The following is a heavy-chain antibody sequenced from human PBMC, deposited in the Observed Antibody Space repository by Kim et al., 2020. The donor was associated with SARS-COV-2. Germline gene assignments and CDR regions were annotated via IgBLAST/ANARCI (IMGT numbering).Heavy chain of an antibody. CDR1: GFTFSSYA. J-gene: IGHJ6*02. Sequence: GGSLRLSCAASGFTFSSYAMHWVRQAPGKGLEWVAVISYDGSNKYYADSVKGRFTISRDNSKNTLYLQMNSLRAEDTAVYYCARDLEERITMVRGLERVYYYGMDVWGQGTTVTVSS. D-gene: IGHD3-10*01. CDR2: ISYDGSNK. CDR3: ARDLEERITMVRGLERVYYYGMDV. V-gene: IGHV3-30*04.